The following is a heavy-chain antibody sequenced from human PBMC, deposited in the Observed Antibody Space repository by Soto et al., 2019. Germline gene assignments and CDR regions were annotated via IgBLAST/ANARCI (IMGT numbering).Heavy chain of an antibody. D-gene: IGHD2-8*01. CDR1: GFTFRNFA. CDR3: AKDMVNANSVWDPFDI. CDR2: IGSVGGDT. J-gene: IGHJ3*02. V-gene: IGHV3-23*04. Sequence: VQLVESGGGLVQPGGSLRLSCAASGFTFRNFAMTWVRQAPGKRLEWVSTIGSVGGDTYYADSVKGRFTIYRDDSKNTLGLQMNSLRAEDTAIYFCAKDMVNANSVWDPFDIWGQGTMVTVSS.